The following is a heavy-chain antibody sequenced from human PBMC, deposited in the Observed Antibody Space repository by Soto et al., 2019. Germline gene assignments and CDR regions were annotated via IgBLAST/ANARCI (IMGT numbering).Heavy chain of an antibody. V-gene: IGHV1-69*06. CDR3: ARSGDYYGSGTPVPYFDY. CDR1: GGTFSSYA. Sequence: SVKVSCKASGGTFSSYAISWVRQAPGQGLEWMGGIIPIFGTANYAQKFQGRVTITADKSTSTAYMELSSLRSEDTAVYYCARSGDYYGSGTPVPYFDYWGQGTLVTVS. CDR2: IIPIFGTA. D-gene: IGHD3-10*01. J-gene: IGHJ4*02.